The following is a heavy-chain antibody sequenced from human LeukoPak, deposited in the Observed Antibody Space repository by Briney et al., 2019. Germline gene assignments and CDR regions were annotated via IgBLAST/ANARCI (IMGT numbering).Heavy chain of an antibody. V-gene: IGHV3-13*01. CDR3: AKEGCSGGSCYSVWNAFDI. D-gene: IGHD2-15*01. CDR2: IGTAGDT. Sequence: GGSLRLSCAASGFTFSSYDMHWVRYATGKGLEWVSAIGTAGDTYYPGSVKGRFTISRENAKNSLYLQMNSLRAGDTAVYYRAKEGCSGGSCYSVWNAFDIWGQGTMVTVSS. CDR1: GFTFSSYD. J-gene: IGHJ3*02.